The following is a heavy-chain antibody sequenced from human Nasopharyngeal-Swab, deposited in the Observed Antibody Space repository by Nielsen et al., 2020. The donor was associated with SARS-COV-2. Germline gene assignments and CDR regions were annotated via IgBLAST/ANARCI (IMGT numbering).Heavy chain of an antibody. CDR3: ARGGYSSGYEVDY. D-gene: IGHD6-19*01. CDR2: ISYDGSNK. CDR1: GFTFSSYG. Sequence: GSLKISCAASGFTFSSYGMHWVRQAPGKGLEWVAVISYDGSNKYYADSVKGRFTISRDNSKNTLYLQMNSLRAEDTAVYYCARGGYSSGYEVDYWGQGTLVTVSS. J-gene: IGHJ4*02. V-gene: IGHV3-30*03.